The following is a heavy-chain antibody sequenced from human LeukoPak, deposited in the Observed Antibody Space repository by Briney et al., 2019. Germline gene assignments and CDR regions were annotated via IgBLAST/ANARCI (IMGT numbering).Heavy chain of an antibody. D-gene: IGHD2-8*01. Sequence: SETLSLTCTVSGGSISSSSDYWGWIRQPPGKGLEYIGSFYYSGSTYYNPSLKRRVTISVDTSKNQFSLKVRSVTAADTAVYYCARGYCTNAVCSLGPTQAWGQGTLVTVSS. CDR2: FYYSGST. CDR3: ARGYCTNAVCSLGPTQA. CDR1: GGSISSSSDY. V-gene: IGHV4-39*07. J-gene: IGHJ4*02.